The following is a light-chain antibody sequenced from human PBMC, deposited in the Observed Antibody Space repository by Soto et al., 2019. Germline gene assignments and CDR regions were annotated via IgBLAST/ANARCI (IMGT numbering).Light chain of an antibody. CDR2: EVS. J-gene: IGLJ2*01. Sequence: QSVLTQPASVSGSPGQSITISCTGTSSDVGGYNYVSWYQQHPGKAPKLMIYEVSNRPSGVSNRFSGSKSGNTASLTISGLQAEDEADYYCSSYTSISTHVVFGGGTKLNVL. CDR3: SSYTSISTHVV. V-gene: IGLV2-14*01. CDR1: SSDVGGYNY.